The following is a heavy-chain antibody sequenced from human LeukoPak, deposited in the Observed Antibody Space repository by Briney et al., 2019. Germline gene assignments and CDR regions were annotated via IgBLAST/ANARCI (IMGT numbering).Heavy chain of an antibody. Sequence: PSQTLSLTCTVSGGPISSGGYYWSWIRQHPGKGLEWIGYIYYSGSTYYNPSLKSRVTISVDTSKNQFSLKLSSVTAADTAVYYCARGLNYDSSGYYSLDWYFDLWGRGTLVTVSS. D-gene: IGHD3-22*01. CDR3: ARGLNYDSSGYYSLDWYFDL. V-gene: IGHV4-31*03. CDR1: GGPISSGGYY. J-gene: IGHJ2*01. CDR2: IYYSGST.